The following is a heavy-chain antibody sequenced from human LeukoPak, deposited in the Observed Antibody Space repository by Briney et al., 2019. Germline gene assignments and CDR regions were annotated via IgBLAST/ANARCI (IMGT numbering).Heavy chain of an antibody. CDR3: ARGPPYDLRDYYYYMDV. CDR2: IYYSGSS. J-gene: IGHJ6*03. Sequence: PSETLSLTCTVSGGSISSYYWSWIRQPPGKGLEWIGYIYYSGSSNYNPSLKSRVTISVDTSKNQFSLKLSSVTAADTAVYYRARGPPYDLRDYYYYMDVWGKGTTVTVSS. D-gene: IGHD2-21*01. V-gene: IGHV4-59*01. CDR1: GGSISSYY.